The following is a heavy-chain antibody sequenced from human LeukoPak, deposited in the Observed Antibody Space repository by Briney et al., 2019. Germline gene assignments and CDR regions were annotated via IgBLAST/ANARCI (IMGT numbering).Heavy chain of an antibody. Sequence: GGSLRLSCAASGFTFSSYSMNWVRQAPGKGLEWVSSISSSSSYIYYADSVKGRFTISRDNAKNSLYLQMNSLRAEDTAVYYCAREAVYDILTGYYVTDAFDIWGQGTMVTVSS. CDR3: AREAVYDILTGYYVTDAFDI. D-gene: IGHD3-9*01. J-gene: IGHJ3*02. CDR2: ISSSSSYI. V-gene: IGHV3-21*01. CDR1: GFTFSSYS.